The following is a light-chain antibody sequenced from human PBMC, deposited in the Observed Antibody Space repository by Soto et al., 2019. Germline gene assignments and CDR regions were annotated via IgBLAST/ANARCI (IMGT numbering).Light chain of an antibody. V-gene: IGLV2-8*01. CDR3: SSYACTPFG. CDR1: SSDVGGYNY. J-gene: IGLJ1*01. CDR2: EVN. Sequence: QSALTQPPSASGSPGQSVTISCTGTSSDVGGYNYVSWYQQHPGKAPKLMLSEVNKRASGVPDRFSGAKSGNTASLTVSGLQAEDEADYYCSSYACTPFGFGPGPKLTVL.